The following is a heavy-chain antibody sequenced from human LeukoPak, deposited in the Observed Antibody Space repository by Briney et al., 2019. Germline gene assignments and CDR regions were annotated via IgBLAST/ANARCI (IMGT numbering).Heavy chain of an antibody. V-gene: IGHV4-4*07. D-gene: IGHD1-20*01. CDR2: FYARGNT. J-gene: IGHJ3*02. CDR1: GGSISKYY. Sequence: PSETLSLTCNVSGGSISKYYWSWIRQPAGKGLEWIGRFYARGNTNYNPSLKSRVTMSVDTSKNQLSLKLTSVTAADTAVYYCARELITKADAFDIWGQGTMVTVSS. CDR3: ARELITKADAFDI.